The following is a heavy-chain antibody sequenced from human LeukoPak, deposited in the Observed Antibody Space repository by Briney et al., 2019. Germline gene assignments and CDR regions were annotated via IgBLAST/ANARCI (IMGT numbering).Heavy chain of an antibody. V-gene: IGHV3-23*01. D-gene: IGHD5-18*01. CDR1: GFTFSNYA. CDR3: AKGGYSSGRYFYYYMDV. Sequence: PGGSLRLSCAASGFTFSNYAMSWVRQAPGKGLEGVSTFSFNCVTTYYADSAKGRFTISRDNSKNTVYLQMNNLRAEDTAVYYCAKGGYSSGRYFYYYMDVWGEGTTVTVSS. J-gene: IGHJ6*03. CDR2: FSFNCVTT.